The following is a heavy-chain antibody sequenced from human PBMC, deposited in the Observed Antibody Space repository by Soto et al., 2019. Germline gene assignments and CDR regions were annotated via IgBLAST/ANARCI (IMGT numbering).Heavy chain of an antibody. V-gene: IGHV3-30*18. CDR2: MSYDGTKE. D-gene: IGHD2-21*01. CDR1: GFTLSTYG. CDR3: AKEDGSTWIAP. J-gene: IGHJ5*02. Sequence: GGSLRLSCAASGFTLSTYGMHWVRQAPGKGLEWVAAMSYDGTKEYYADSVKGRFTISRDNSRNTLFLQLNSLSAEDTAAYYSAKEDGSTWIAPGGQETRVTVSS.